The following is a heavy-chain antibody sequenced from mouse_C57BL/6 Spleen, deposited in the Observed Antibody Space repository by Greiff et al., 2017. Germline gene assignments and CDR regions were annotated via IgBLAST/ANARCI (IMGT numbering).Heavy chain of an antibody. CDR1: GYSFTGYY. CDR2: INPSTGGT. D-gene: IGHD2-4*01. CDR3: ARSYDYAYYYAMDY. Sequence: VQLKESGPELVKPGASVKISCKASGYSFTGYYMNWVKQSPEKSLEWIGEINPSTGGTTYNQKFKAKATLTVDKSSSTAYMQLKSLTSEDSAVYYCARSYDYAYYYAMDYWGQGTSVTVSS. V-gene: IGHV1-42*01. J-gene: IGHJ4*01.